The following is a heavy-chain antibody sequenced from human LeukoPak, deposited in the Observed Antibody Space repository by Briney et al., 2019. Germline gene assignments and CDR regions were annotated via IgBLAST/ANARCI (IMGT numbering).Heavy chain of an antibody. D-gene: IGHD3-10*01. V-gene: IGHV3-23*01. J-gene: IGHJ5*02. CDR1: GFTFSSYA. CDR2: ISGSGGST. Sequence: PGGSLRLSCAASGFTFSSYAMSWVRQAPGKGLEWVSAISGSGGSTYYADSVKGRFTISRDNSKNTLYLQMNSLRAEDTAVYYCAKARQAYGSGSVWYDPWGQGTLVTVSS. CDR3: AKARQAYGSGSVWYDP.